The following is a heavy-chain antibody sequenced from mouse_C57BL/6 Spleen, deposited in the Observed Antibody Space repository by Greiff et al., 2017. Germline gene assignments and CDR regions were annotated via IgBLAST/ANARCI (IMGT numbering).Heavy chain of an antibody. Sequence: EVQVVESGGGLVQPKGSLKLSCAASGFTFNTYAMHWVRQAPGKGLEWVARIRSKSSNYATYYADSVKDRFTISRDDSQSMLYLQMNNLKTEDTAMYYCVRDTTVVPYYYAMDYWGQGTSVTVSS. V-gene: IGHV10-3*01. CDR2: IRSKSSNYAT. CDR3: VRDTTVVPYYYAMDY. CDR1: GFTFNTYA. D-gene: IGHD1-1*01. J-gene: IGHJ4*01.